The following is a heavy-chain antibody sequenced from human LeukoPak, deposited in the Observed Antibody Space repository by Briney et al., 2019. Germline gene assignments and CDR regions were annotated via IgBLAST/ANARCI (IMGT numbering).Heavy chain of an antibody. CDR3: ARDPMYSSGLPPDY. V-gene: IGHV1-18*01. J-gene: IGHJ4*02. CDR2: ISAYNGNT. Sequence: GASVKVSCKASGYTFTSYGISWVRQAPGQGLEWMGWISAYNGNTNYAQKLQGRVTMTTDTSTSKAYMELRSLRSDDTAVYYCARDPMYSSGLPPDYWGQGTLVTVSS. D-gene: IGHD6-19*01. CDR1: GYTFTSYG.